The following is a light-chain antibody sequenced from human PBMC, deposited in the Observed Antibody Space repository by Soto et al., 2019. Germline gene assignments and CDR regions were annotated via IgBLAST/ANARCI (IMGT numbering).Light chain of an antibody. J-gene: IGKJ4*01. Sequence: EVVLTQSPGTLSLSPGETAILSCRASQIVSANYIAWYQQKPGQAPRVLIYGAASRATGIPDRFSGSGSETDFTLTISRLEPEDFAAYYCQQFSSYPLTFGGGTKVDIK. CDR2: GAA. CDR3: QQFSSYPLT. V-gene: IGKV3-20*01. CDR1: QIVSANY.